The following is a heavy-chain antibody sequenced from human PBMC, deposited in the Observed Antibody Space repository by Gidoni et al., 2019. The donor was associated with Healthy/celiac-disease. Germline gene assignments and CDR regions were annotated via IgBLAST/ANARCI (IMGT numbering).Heavy chain of an antibody. Sequence: GVWGKGRFTISRDNSKNTLYLQMNSLRAEDTAVYYCAKDEGTAAGRSGRGYWGQGTLVTVSS. D-gene: IGHD6-13*01. V-gene: IGHV3-23*02. J-gene: IGHJ4*02. CDR3: AKDEGTAAGRSGRGY.